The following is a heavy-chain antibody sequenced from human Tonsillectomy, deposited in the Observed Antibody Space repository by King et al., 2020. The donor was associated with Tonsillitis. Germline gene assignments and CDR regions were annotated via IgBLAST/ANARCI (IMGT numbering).Heavy chain of an antibody. J-gene: IGHJ4*02. D-gene: IGHD2-2*01. CDR1: GFTFTRYW. CDR3: ARHQLPNIDF. CDR2: IKQDGSEK. V-gene: IGHV3-7*01. Sequence: VQLVESGGGLVQPGGSLRLSCAASGFTFTRYWMTWVRQAPGKGLEWVANIKQDGSEKYYVDSVKGRFTISRDSAKNSLYLQMSSLRADDTAVYYYARHQLPNIDFWGQGTLVTVSS.